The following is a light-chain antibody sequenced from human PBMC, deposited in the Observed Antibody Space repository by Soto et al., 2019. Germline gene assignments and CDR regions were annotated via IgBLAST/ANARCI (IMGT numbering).Light chain of an antibody. V-gene: IGKV3-11*01. CDR3: QHYGTSPST. Sequence: EIVLTQSPATLSLSPGERATLSCRASQSITNFLAWYQQKPGQAPRLLIYDASNRATGIPARFRGSGSGTDFTLTISSLEPEDFAVYYCQHYGTSPSTFGRGTKVDIK. CDR2: DAS. J-gene: IGKJ1*01. CDR1: QSITNF.